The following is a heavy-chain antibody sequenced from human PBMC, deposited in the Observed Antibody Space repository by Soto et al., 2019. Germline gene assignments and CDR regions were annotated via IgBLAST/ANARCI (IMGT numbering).Heavy chain of an antibody. D-gene: IGHD3-3*01. V-gene: IGHV1-18*01. Sequence: ASVKVSCKASGYTFTNYGISWVRQAPGQGLEWIGRISAYNGKIDYAQKVQGRVTLTTDTSTSIAFMELRRLRSDDAAVYYCARETIPQINYYGTDVWGQGTTVTVSS. CDR3: ARETIPQINYYGTDV. J-gene: IGHJ6*02. CDR2: ISAYNGKI. CDR1: GYTFTNYG.